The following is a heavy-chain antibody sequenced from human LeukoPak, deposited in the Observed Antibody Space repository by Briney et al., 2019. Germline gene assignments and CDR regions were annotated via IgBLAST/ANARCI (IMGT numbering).Heavy chain of an antibody. CDR1: GDSISGGGYY. CDR2: IYDSGIT. V-gene: IGHV4-31*03. Sequence: PSETLSLTCTVSGDSISGGGYYWIWIRQHPGRGLEWIGYIYDSGITYYSPFLESRVSMSIDTSKNQFSLELRSVTAADTAVYYCARDGGGVGYSYVIDLWGRGTLVTVSS. J-gene: IGHJ5*02. CDR3: ARDGGGVGYSYVIDL. D-gene: IGHD5-18*01.